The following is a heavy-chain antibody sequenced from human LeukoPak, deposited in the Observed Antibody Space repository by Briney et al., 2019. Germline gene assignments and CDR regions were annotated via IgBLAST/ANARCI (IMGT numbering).Heavy chain of an antibody. D-gene: IGHD3-22*01. J-gene: IGHJ4*02. CDR3: ARSLGDSSGYYYVYLDY. CDR1: GGTFSSYA. CDR2: IIPILGIA. Sequence: ASVKVSCKASGGTFSSYAIIWVRQAPGQGLEWMGRIIPILGIANYAQKFQGRVTITADKSTSTAYMELSSLRSEDTAVYYCARSLGDSSGYYYVYLDYWGQGTLVTVSS. V-gene: IGHV1-69*04.